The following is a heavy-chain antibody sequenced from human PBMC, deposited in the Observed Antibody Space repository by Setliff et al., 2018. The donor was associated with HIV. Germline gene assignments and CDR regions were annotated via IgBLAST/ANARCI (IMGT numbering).Heavy chain of an antibody. V-gene: IGHV1-2*02. CDR3: TTDRTQTGMNMVRGRLTDPARHPLDY. J-gene: IGHJ4*02. CDR1: GYTFTGNSDYY. Sequence: ASVKVSCKASGYTFTGNSDYYLHWVRQAPGQGPEWMGWINPYSGGTLYAQKFHGRVTMTRDTSVSTAYMELSRLRSDDSALYYCTTDRTQTGMNMVRGRLTDPARHPLDYWGQGSLVTVSS. CDR2: INPYSGGT. D-gene: IGHD3-10*01.